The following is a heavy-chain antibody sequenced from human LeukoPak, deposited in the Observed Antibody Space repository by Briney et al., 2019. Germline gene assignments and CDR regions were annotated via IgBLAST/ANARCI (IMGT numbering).Heavy chain of an antibody. CDR2: ISSVSSYI. CDR1: GFTFSSYN. D-gene: IGHD4-11*01. Sequence: GGSLRLSCAASGFTFSSYNMNWVRQAPGKGLEWVSSISSVSSYIYYADSVKGRFTISRDNAKNSLYLQMNSLRAEDTAVYYCARDRLAVVDYWGQGTLVTVSS. CDR3: ARDRLAVVDY. J-gene: IGHJ4*02. V-gene: IGHV3-21*01.